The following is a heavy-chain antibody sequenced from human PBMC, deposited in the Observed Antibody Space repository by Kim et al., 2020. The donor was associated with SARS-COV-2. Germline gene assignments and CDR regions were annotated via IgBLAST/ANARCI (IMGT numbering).Heavy chain of an antibody. V-gene: IGHV3-48*03. CDR2: IGGSGSPI. Sequence: GGSLRLSCVVSGFTFSSYEMNWVRQAPGKGLEWVSYIGGSGSPIYYTDSVKGRFTISRDNAKNSLYLQMSSLRAEDTGVYYCVTSRGVRGSGGLGTLVTVSS. CDR3: VTSRGVRGS. J-gene: IGHJ4*02. D-gene: IGHD3-10*01. CDR1: GFTFSSYE.